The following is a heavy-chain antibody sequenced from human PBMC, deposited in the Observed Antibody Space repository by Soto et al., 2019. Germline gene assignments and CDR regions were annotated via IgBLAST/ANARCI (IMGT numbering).Heavy chain of an antibody. CDR3: ARAPGRVRWNDAFDI. Sequence: QAQLQESGPGLVKPSETLSLTCTVSGGSISSYYWSWIRQPPGKGLEWIGYIYYSGSTNYNPSLKSRVTISVDTSKNQFSLKLSSVTAADTAVYYCARAPGRVRWNDAFDIWGQGTMVTVSS. V-gene: IGHV4-59*01. J-gene: IGHJ3*02. CDR2: IYYSGST. CDR1: GGSISSYY. D-gene: IGHD3-10*01.